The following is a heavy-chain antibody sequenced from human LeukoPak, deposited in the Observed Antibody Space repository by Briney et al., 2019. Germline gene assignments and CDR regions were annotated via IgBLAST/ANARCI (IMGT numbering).Heavy chain of an antibody. V-gene: IGHV4-38-2*02. CDR1: GYSISSGYY. Sequence: PSETLSLTCTVSGYSISSGYYWGWIRQPPGKGLEWIGSIYHSGSTYYNPSLKSRVTISVDTSKNQFSLKLSSVTAADTAVYYCARRAALEWLLYTGYFDYWGQGTLVTVSS. J-gene: IGHJ4*02. CDR2: IYHSGST. D-gene: IGHD3-3*01. CDR3: ARRAALEWLLYTGYFDY.